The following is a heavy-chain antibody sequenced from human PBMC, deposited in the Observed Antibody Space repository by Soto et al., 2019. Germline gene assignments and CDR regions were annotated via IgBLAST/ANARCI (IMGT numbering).Heavy chain of an antibody. J-gene: IGHJ5*02. CDR3: AREVIAATGTIRWFDP. CDR2: INDDGSST. D-gene: IGHD6-25*01. Sequence: GGSLRLSCAASGFTFSRPWIHWVRPTPGKAPVWVSRINDDGSSTKYADSVKGRFTTARGNAKNTVFLQMSSLRAEDTAVYYCAREVIAATGTIRWFDPWGQGTLVTVSS. V-gene: IGHV3-74*03. CDR1: GFTFSRPW.